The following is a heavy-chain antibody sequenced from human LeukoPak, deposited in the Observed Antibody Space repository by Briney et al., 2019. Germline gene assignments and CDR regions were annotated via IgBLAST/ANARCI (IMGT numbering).Heavy chain of an antibody. V-gene: IGHV3-73*01. J-gene: IGHJ4*02. CDR1: GFTFSGSA. D-gene: IGHD3-3*01. Sequence: GGSLRLSCAASGFTFSGSAMHWVRQASGKGLEWVGRIRSKANSYATAYAASVKGRFTISRDDSKNTLYLQMNSLKTEDTAVYYCTTDGLGYYDFWSGKDYWGQGTLVTVSS. CDR2: IRSKANSYAT. CDR3: TTDGLGYYDFWSGKDY.